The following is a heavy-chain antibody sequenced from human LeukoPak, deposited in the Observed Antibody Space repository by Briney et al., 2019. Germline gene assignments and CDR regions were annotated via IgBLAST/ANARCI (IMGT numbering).Heavy chain of an antibody. V-gene: IGHV4-59*01. CDR2: VSYTGST. Sequence: SETLSLTCIVSGGSISNYHWSWIRQPPGKGLEWVGYVSYTGSTNCNPSLKSRVTMSVDTSKNQFSLNLSSVTAADTAMYYCARASTVTTWSLGYWGQGILVTVSS. J-gene: IGHJ4*02. CDR1: GGSISNYH. CDR3: ARASTVTTWSLGY. D-gene: IGHD4-17*01.